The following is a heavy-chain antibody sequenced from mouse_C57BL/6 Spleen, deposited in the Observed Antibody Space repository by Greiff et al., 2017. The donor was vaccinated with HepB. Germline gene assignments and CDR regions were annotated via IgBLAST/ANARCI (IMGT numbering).Heavy chain of an antibody. D-gene: IGHD2-14*01. V-gene: IGHV1-81*01. CDR3: ASLYRAMDY. Sequence: VQLQQSGAELARPGASVKLSCKASGYTFTSYGISWVKQRTGQGLEWIGEIYPRSGNTYYNEKFKGKATLTADKSSSTAYMELRSLTSEDSAVYFCASLYRAMDYWGQGTSVTVSS. CDR1: GYTFTSYG. J-gene: IGHJ4*01. CDR2: IYPRSGNT.